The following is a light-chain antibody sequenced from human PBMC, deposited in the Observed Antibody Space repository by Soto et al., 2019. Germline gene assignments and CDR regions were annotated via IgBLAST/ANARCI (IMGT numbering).Light chain of an antibody. J-gene: IGLJ2*01. CDR1: SSDVGAYIY. V-gene: IGLV2-8*01. CDR3: ISYAGNHNLV. CDR2: EVN. Sequence: QSALTQPPSASGSPGQSVTISCTGTSSDVGAYIYVSWYQQHPGTAPKLIIYEVNKRPSGVPDRFSGSRSGNTASLTVSGLQTEDAADYYCISYAGNHNLVFGGGTTLTVL.